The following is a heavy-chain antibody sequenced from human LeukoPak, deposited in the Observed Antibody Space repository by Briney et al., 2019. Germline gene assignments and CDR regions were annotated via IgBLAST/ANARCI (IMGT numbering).Heavy chain of an antibody. Sequence: SETLSLTCTVSGGSISSYSWSWIRQPPGKGLEWIGYIYYSGSTNYNPPLKSRVTISVDTSKNQFSLKVNSVTAADTAVYYCARHTVDSSSWYLFDYWGQGTLVTVSS. J-gene: IGHJ4*02. CDR3: ARHTVDSSSWYLFDY. V-gene: IGHV4-59*08. CDR2: IYYSGST. CDR1: GGSISSYS. D-gene: IGHD6-13*01.